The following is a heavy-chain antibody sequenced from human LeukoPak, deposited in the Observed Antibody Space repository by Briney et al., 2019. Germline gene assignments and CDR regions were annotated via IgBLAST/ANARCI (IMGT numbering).Heavy chain of an antibody. CDR2: IYFGGSGGT. Sequence: PSETLSLTCTVSGGSFSSTNYFWGWIRQPPGKGLEWIGTIYFGGSGGTYYNPSLRSRVTISVDTSKNQFSLKLRSVTSADTAVYFCAKLDQQLAQNWFDPWGQGTLVTVSS. CDR3: AKLDQQLAQNWFDP. D-gene: IGHD6-13*01. CDR1: GGSFSSTNYF. J-gene: IGHJ5*02. V-gene: IGHV4-39*07.